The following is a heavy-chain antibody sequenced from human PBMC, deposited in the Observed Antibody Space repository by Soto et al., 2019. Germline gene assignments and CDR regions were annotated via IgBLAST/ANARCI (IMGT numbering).Heavy chain of an antibody. V-gene: IGHV4-4*07. CDR2: IFSSGST. D-gene: IGHD5-12*01. J-gene: IGHJ4*02. CDR3: AREGSYSAYNFAHGIQLWSFDF. Sequence: PSDTLSLTCTVSGGSINTFYWSWVRQPAGKGLEWIGRIFSSGSTSFNPSLESRVAMSVDTSKNHFSLNLSSVTAADMAVYYCAREGSYSAYNFAHGIQLWSFDFWGQGALVTV. CDR1: GGSINTFY.